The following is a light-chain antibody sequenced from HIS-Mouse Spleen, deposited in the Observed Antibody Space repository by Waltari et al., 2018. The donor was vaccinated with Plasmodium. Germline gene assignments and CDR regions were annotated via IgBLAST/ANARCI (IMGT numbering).Light chain of an antibody. J-gene: IGKJ4*01. Sequence: EIVLTQSPATLSLSPGERATLSCRARQSVSSYLAWDQQKPGQAPRLLIYDASNRSTGIPGRFSGSGSGTDFTLTMSSLEPEDFAVYYCQQRSNWPPLTFGGGTKVEIK. CDR2: DAS. CDR1: QSVSSY. CDR3: QQRSNWPPLT. V-gene: IGKV3-11*01.